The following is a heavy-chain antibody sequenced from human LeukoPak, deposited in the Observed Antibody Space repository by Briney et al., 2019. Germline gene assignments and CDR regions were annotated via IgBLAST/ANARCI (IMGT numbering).Heavy chain of an antibody. V-gene: IGHV4-34*01. CDR1: GGPFSGYY. CDR3: ARGNDSSGYYVDY. D-gene: IGHD3-22*01. Sequence: PSETLSLTCAVYGGPFSGYYWSWIRQPPGKGLEWIGEINHSGSTNYNPSLKSRVTISVDTSKNQFSLKLSSVTAADTAVYYCARGNDSSGYYVDYWGQGTLVTVSS. CDR2: INHSGST. J-gene: IGHJ4*02.